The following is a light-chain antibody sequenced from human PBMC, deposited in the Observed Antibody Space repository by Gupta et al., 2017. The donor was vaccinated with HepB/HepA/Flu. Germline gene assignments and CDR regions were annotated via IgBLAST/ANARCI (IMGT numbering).Light chain of an antibody. V-gene: IGLV3-19*01. CDR2: GKN. CDR3: QSRDSNGNHVV. J-gene: IGLJ2*01. Sequence: SSELTPDPAVSVALGQTVRITCQGDSLRSYYASWYQQKPGQAPVIVIYGKNNRPSGIPDRFSGSSSGNTVSLTITGAQAEDEADYYCQSRDSNGNHVVFGGGTKLTVL. CDR1: SLRSYY.